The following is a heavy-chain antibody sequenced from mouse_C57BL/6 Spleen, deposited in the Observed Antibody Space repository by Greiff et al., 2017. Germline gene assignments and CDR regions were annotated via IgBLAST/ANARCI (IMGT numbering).Heavy chain of an antibody. V-gene: IGHV5-17*01. CDR3: ARNVPLFAY. J-gene: IGHJ3*01. Sequence: DVMLVESGGGLVKPGGSLKLSCAASGFTFSDYGMHWVRQAPEKGLEWVAYISSGSSTIYYADTVKGRFTISRDNAKNTLFLQMTSLRAEDTAMYYCARNVPLFAYWGQGTLVTVSA. CDR2: ISSGSSTI. CDR1: GFTFSDYG.